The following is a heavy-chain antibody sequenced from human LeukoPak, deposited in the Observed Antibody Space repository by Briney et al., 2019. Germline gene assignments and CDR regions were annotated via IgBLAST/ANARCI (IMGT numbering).Heavy chain of an antibody. CDR3: ARVRRYCSSTSCLYYFDY. D-gene: IGHD2-2*01. Sequence: SQTLSLTCTVSGGSISSGGYYWSWIRQPPGKGLEWIGYIYHSGSTYYNPSLKSRVTISVDRSKNQFSLKLSSVTAADTAVYYCARVRRYCSSTSCLYYFDYWGQGTLVTVSS. J-gene: IGHJ4*02. CDR1: GGSISSGGYY. V-gene: IGHV4-30-2*01. CDR2: IYHSGST.